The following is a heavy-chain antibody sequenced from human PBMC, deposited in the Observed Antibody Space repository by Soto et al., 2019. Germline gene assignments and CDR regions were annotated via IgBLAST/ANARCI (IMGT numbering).Heavy chain of an antibody. D-gene: IGHD2-15*01. CDR1: GFTFSSYS. V-gene: IGHV3-21*01. CDR2: ISSSSSYI. Sequence: GGSLRLSCAASGFTFSSYSMNWVRQAPGKGLEWVSSISSSSSYIYYADSVKGRFTISRDNAKNSLYLQMNSLRAEDTAVYYCARDGGGRDYYYGMDVWGQGTTVTISS. CDR3: ARDGGGRDYYYGMDV. J-gene: IGHJ6*02.